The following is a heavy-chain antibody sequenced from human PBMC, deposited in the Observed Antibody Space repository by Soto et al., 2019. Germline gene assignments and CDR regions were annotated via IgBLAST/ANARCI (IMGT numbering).Heavy chain of an antibody. V-gene: IGHV4-31*03. Sequence: QVQLQESGPGLVKPSQTLSLTCTVSGGSISSGAYYWSWIRQHPGKGLEWIGYIYYGGSTYYNPSLRGRRTISVDTSKNQFSLKLSSVTAADTAVYYCARETTANYFDYWGQGTLVTVSS. J-gene: IGHJ4*02. D-gene: IGHD4-17*01. CDR1: GGSISSGAYY. CDR3: ARETTANYFDY. CDR2: IYYGGST.